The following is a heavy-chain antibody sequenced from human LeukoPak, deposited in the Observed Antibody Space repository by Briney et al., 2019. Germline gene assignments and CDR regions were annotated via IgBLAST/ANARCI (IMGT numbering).Heavy chain of an antibody. CDR1: GGTLSSYA. V-gene: IGHV1-69*04. J-gene: IGHJ6*02. D-gene: IGHD3-22*01. Sequence: SVKVSCKASGGTLSSYAISWVRQAPGQGLEWMGRIIPIFGIANCAQKFQGRVTITADKSTSTAYMELSSLRSEDTAVYYCARVPLGYDPVRDYYYGMDVWGQGTTVTVSS. CDR3: ARVPLGYDPVRDYYYGMDV. CDR2: IIPIFGIA.